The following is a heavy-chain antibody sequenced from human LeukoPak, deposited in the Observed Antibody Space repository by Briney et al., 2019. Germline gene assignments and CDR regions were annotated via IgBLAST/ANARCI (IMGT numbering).Heavy chain of an antibody. CDR2: INPNSGAT. Sequence: EASVKVSCKASGYYFTGYYMHWVRQAPGQGLEWMGWINPNSGATNYAQKFQGRVTMTRDTSISTAYMELSRLTSDDTAVYYCASPLQQLDDLPYYMDVWGTGTTVSVSS. D-gene: IGHD6-6*01. CDR3: ASPLQQLDDLPYYMDV. CDR1: GYYFTGYY. J-gene: IGHJ6*03. V-gene: IGHV1-2*02.